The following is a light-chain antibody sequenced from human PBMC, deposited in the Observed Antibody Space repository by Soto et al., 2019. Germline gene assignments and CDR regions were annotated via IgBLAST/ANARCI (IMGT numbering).Light chain of an antibody. CDR2: EVS. CDR3: TSYAGSNNVV. Sequence: QSVLTQPASVSGSPGQSITISCTGTSSDVGGYNYVSWYQQHPGKAPKLMIYEVSKRPSGVPDRFSGSKSVNTASLTVSGLQAEDEADYYCTSYAGSNNVVFGGGTKLTVL. V-gene: IGLV2-8*01. J-gene: IGLJ2*01. CDR1: SSDVGGYNY.